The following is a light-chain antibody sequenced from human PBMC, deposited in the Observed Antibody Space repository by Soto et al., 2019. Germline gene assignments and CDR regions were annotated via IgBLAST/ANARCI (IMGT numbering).Light chain of an antibody. CDR2: GNS. CDR1: SSNIGAGYD. J-gene: IGLJ1*01. V-gene: IGLV1-40*01. CDR3: RSYDSSLSGYV. Sequence: QSVLTQPPSVSGAPGQRVTISCTGSSSNIGAGYDVHWYQQLPGTAPKVLIHGNSNRPSGVPDRFSGSKSGTSASLAITGLQAEDEADYYCRSYDSSLSGYVFGTGTKVTVL.